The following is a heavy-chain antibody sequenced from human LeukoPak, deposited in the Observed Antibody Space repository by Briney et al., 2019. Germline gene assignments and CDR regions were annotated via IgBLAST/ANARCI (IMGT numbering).Heavy chain of an antibody. D-gene: IGHD3-10*01. J-gene: IGHJ4*02. CDR1: GGSISSGGYS. V-gene: IGHV4-30-2*01. CDR2: IYHSGST. CDR3: ARSLGGIGFGELFNY. Sequence: PSQTLSLTCAVSGGSISSGGYSWSWIRQPPGKGLEWIGYIYHSGSTYYNPSLKSRVTISVDRSKNQFSLKLSSVTAADTAVYYCARSLGGIGFGELFNYWGQGTLVTVSS.